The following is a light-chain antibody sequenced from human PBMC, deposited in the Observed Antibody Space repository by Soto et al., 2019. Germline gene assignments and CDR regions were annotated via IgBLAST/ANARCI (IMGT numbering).Light chain of an antibody. CDR3: CSYRTSNTRQIV. CDR1: SSDVGGYNY. J-gene: IGLJ1*01. Sequence: QSVLTQPASVSGSPGQSITMSCAGTSSDVGGYNYISWYQHHPGKAPKLMIYDVSNRPSGVSNRLSGSKSGNTASLSISGLQPEDEADYYCCSYRTSNTRQIVCGTGTKVTVL. CDR2: DVS. V-gene: IGLV2-14*03.